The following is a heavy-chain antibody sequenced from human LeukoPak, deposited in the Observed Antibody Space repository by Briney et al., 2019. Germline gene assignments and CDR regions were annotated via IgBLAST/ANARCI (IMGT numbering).Heavy chain of an antibody. Sequence: GASVKVSCKASGYSFTNFGISWVRQAPGQGLEWMGWISANNGDTEYAHKLQGRVSMTTDTSTDTAYMELRSLRSDDTAVYYCAKDRGQIRIAAEEPFDYWGQGTLVTVFS. CDR2: ISANNGDT. CDR1: GYSFTNFG. V-gene: IGHV1-18*01. CDR3: AKDRGQIRIAAEEPFDY. J-gene: IGHJ4*02. D-gene: IGHD6-13*01.